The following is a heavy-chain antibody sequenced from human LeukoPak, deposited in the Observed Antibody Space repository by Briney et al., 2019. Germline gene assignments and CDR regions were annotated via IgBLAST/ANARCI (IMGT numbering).Heavy chain of an antibody. CDR3: ARGSSGSYYKWTDAFDI. CDR2: INPNSGGT. CDR1: GYTFTSYY. D-gene: IGHD1-26*01. Sequence: ASVKVSCKASGYTFTSYYMHWVRQAPGQGLEWMGWINPNSGGTNYAQKFQGRVTMTRDTSISTAYMELSRLRSDDTAVYYCARGSSGSYYKWTDAFDIWGQGTMVTVSS. J-gene: IGHJ3*02. V-gene: IGHV1-2*02.